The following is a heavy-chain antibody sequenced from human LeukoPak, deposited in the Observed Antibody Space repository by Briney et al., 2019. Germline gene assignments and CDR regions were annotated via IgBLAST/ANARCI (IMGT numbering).Heavy chain of an antibody. CDR3: ARRGIVVVIGDAFDI. CDR2: IYYSGST. V-gene: IGHV4-59*01. J-gene: IGHJ3*02. Sequence: TSSETLSLTCTVPGGSISSYYWSWIRQPPGKGLEWIGYIYYSGSTNYNPSLKSRVNILVDTSKNQFSLKLSSVTAADTAVYYCARRGIVVVIGDAFDIWGQGTMVTVSS. D-gene: IGHD3-22*01. CDR1: GGSISSYY.